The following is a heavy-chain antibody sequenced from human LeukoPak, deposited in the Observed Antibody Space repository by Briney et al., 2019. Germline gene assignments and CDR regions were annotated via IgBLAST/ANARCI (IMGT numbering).Heavy chain of an antibody. J-gene: IGHJ3*02. Sequence: PSETLSLTCTVSGGSISSYYWSWIRQPPGKGLEWIGYIYYSGSTNYNPSLKSRVTISVDTSKNQFSLKLSSVTAADTAVYYCARDSDYGDYADAFDIWGQGTMVTVSS. CDR3: ARDSDYGDYADAFDI. CDR2: IYYSGST. CDR1: GGSISSYY. V-gene: IGHV4-59*01. D-gene: IGHD4-17*01.